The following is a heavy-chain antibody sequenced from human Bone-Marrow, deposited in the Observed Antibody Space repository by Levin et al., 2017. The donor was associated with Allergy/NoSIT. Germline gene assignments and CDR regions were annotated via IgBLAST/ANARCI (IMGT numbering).Heavy chain of an antibody. CDR2: IDKDGSDI. CDR1: EFTFSNYW. CDR3: ARGSLAAAGAFDI. J-gene: IGHJ3*02. V-gene: IGHV3-74*01. Sequence: GGSLRLSCAASEFTFSNYWMYWVRQAPGKGLVWVSRIDKDGSDIRYTDSVKGRFTISRDNAKNTLYLQMNSLRAEDTAVYSCARGSLAAAGAFDIWGQGTLVTVSS. D-gene: IGHD6-13*01.